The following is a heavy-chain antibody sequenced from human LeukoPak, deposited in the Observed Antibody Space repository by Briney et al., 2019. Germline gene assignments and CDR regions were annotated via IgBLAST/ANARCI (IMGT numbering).Heavy chain of an antibody. CDR3: ARVPYYYDSSGLSLDY. CDR2: IWYDGSNK. V-gene: IGHV3-33*01. J-gene: IGHJ4*02. CDR1: GFTFSSYG. Sequence: GGSLRLSCAASGFTFSSYGMHWVRQAPGKGLEWVAVIWYDGSNKYYADSVKGRFTISRDNSKNTLYLQMNSLRAEDTAVYYFARVPYYYDSSGLSLDYWGQGTLVTVSS. D-gene: IGHD3-22*01.